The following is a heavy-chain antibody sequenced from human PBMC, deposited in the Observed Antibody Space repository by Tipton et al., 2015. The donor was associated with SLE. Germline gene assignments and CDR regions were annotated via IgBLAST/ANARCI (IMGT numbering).Heavy chain of an antibody. V-gene: IGHV1-69*01. CDR3: ARGGVCGGGSCNGPFDY. J-gene: IGHJ4*02. CDR1: GGTFSSYA. Sequence: QLVQSGAEVKKPGSSVKVSCKASGGTFSSYAISWVRQAPGQGLEWMGGIIPIFDTANYAQKFQGRVTITADDSTSTAYMELSSLGSEDTAVYYCARGGVCGGGSCNGPFDYWGQGTLVTVSS. CDR2: IIPIFDTA. D-gene: IGHD2-15*01.